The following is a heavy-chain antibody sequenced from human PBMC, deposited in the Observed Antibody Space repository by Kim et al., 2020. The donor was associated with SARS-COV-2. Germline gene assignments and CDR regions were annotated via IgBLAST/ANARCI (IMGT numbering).Heavy chain of an antibody. CDR1: GYTFTSYA. J-gene: IGHJ6*02. V-gene: IGHV1-3*01. CDR3: ARVIVATIGRRGNYYYYGMDV. CDR2: INAGNGNT. Sequence: ASVKVSCKASGYTFTSYAMHWVRQAPGQRLEWMGWINAGNGNTKYSQKFQGRVTITRDTSASTAYMELSSLRSEDTAVYYCARVIVATIGRRGNYYYYGMDVWGQGTTVTVSS. D-gene: IGHD5-12*01.